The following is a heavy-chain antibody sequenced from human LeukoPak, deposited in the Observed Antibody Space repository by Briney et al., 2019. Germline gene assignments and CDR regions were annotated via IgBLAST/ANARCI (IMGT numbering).Heavy chain of an antibody. J-gene: IGHJ4*02. CDR3: AREIGKDGYIIDY. CDR2: INPNSGGT. D-gene: IGHD5-24*01. V-gene: IGHV1-2*02. Sequence: ASVKVSCKSSGYTYTGYYMHWVRQAPGQGLEWMGWINPNSGGTNYAQKFQGRVTMTRDTSISTAYMELSRLRSDATAVYYCAREIGKDGYIIDYWGQGTLVTISS. CDR1: GYTYTGYY.